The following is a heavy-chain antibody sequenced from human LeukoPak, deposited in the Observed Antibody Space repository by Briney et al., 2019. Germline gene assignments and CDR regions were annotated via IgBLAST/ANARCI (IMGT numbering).Heavy chain of an antibody. CDR3: ARVLNYYYYMDV. CDR2: IYYSGST. D-gene: IGHD2-15*01. J-gene: IGHJ6*03. Sequence: SSETLSLTCTVSGGFISSYYWSWIRQPPGKGLEWIGYIYYSGSTNYNPSLKSRVTISVDTSKNQFSLKLSSVTAADTAVYYCARVLNYYYYMDVWGKGTTVTISS. CDR1: GGFISSYY. V-gene: IGHV4-59*01.